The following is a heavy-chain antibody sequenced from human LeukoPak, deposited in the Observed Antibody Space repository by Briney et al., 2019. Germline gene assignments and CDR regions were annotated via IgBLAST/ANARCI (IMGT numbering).Heavy chain of an antibody. Sequence: ASVKVSCKASGYAFSSFGISWVRQAPGQGLEWMGWISTYNGNTNYAQKFQGRVTLTTDTSTTTVYMELRTLRSDDSAVYYCARLRADHFDYWGQGTLVTVSS. J-gene: IGHJ4*02. CDR1: GYAFSSFG. D-gene: IGHD5-12*01. V-gene: IGHV1-18*01. CDR3: ARLRADHFDY. CDR2: ISTYNGNT.